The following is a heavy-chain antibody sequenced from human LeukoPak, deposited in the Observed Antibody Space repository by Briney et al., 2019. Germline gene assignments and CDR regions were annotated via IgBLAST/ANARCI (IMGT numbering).Heavy chain of an antibody. V-gene: IGHV1-18*01. J-gene: IGHJ4*02. CDR1: GYSFTNYG. CDR2: ISGYNSKP. Sequence: ASVKVSCKTSGYSFTNYGITWVRQAPGQGLEWMGWISGYNSKPFYAQNFQGRVTMTTDTSTSTVYMEVRSLRPDDTALYYCAKHGLRGGTYVVDYWGQGTLVTVSS. CDR3: AKHGLRGGTYVVDY. D-gene: IGHD3-16*01.